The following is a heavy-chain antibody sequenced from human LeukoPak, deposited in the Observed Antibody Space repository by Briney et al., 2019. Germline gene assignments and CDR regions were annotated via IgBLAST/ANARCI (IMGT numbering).Heavy chain of an antibody. D-gene: IGHD6-13*01. V-gene: IGHV3-15*01. Sequence: PGGSLRLSCAASRFTFSNAWLSWVSQAPGKGLEWVGRIKSKTDGGTTDYAAPVKGRFTISRDDSKNTLYLQMNSLKTEDTAVYYCTTDPAVRGIAAAIVYWGQGTLVTVSS. CDR3: TTDPAVRGIAAAIVY. CDR2: IKSKTDGGTT. J-gene: IGHJ4*02. CDR1: RFTFSNAW.